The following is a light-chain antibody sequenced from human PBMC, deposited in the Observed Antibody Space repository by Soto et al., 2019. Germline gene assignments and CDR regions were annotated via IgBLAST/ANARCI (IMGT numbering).Light chain of an antibody. CDR2: DVT. CDR1: SSDIGYY. J-gene: IGLJ2*01. Sequence: QSALTQPASVSGSPGQSVTISCAGTSSDIGYYVSWYQQHPAKAPKLMVYDVTHRPSGVSNRFSGSKSGNTASLTISGLLVEDEADYYCTSYTNSNTLIFGGGTKLTVL. CDR3: TSYTNSNTLI. V-gene: IGLV2-14*01.